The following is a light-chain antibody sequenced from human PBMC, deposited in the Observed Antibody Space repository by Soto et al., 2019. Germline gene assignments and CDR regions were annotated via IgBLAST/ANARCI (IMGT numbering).Light chain of an antibody. CDR3: SSYAGSSNYV. J-gene: IGLJ1*01. CDR2: EVT. Sequence: ALARPPSASGCPGRSVPISGTGTSGIVGGYNYVSWYQQHPGEARKLMIYEVTKRPSGVPDRFSGSKSGNTASLTVSGLQAEDEADYYCSSYAGSSNYVFGTGTKVTVL. CDR1: SGIVGGYNY. V-gene: IGLV2-8*01.